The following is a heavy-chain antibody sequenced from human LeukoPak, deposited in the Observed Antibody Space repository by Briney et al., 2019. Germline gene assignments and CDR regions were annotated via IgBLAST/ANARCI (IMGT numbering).Heavy chain of an antibody. D-gene: IGHD1-26*01. J-gene: IGHJ6*03. V-gene: IGHV3-48*01. CDR1: GFTFSRYS. Sequence: GGSLRLSCAASGFTFSRYSMTWVRQAPGKGLEWISFISSSRSTTYYADSVKGRCTISRDNVKNSMYLQMRSLRAEDTAVYYCVRAEVGTTLKYYYYYMDVWGKGTTVTVSS. CDR2: ISSSRSTT. CDR3: VRAEVGTTLKYYYYYMDV.